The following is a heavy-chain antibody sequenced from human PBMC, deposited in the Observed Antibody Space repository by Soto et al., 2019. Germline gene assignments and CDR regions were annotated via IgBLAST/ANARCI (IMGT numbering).Heavy chain of an antibody. V-gene: IGHV1-69*01. J-gene: IGHJ4*02. CDR3: ARGGTYYYESSGSHYDIDY. D-gene: IGHD3-22*01. CDR2: IIPIFGTA. Sequence: QVQLVQSGAEVRKPGSSVKVSCKTSGGTFSNYAISWVRQAPGQGLEWMGGIIPIFGTAYYAQKFKGRVTITADGSTSTAYMEVSSLRSEDTAVYYCARGGTYYYESSGSHYDIDYWGQGTLVTVSS. CDR1: GGTFSNYA.